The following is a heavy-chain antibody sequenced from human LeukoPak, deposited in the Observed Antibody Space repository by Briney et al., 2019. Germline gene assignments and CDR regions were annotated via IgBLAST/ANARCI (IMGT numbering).Heavy chain of an antibody. CDR2: IWYDGSNK. D-gene: IGHD2-2*01. Sequence: GGSLRLSCAASGFTFSSYGMHWVRQAPGKGLEWVAVIWYDGSNKYYADSVKGRFTISRDNPKNTLYLQMNSLRAEDTAVYYCARAEQVIVVVPAAAPGYYYYGMDVWGQGTTVTVS. J-gene: IGHJ6*02. CDR1: GFTFSSYG. V-gene: IGHV3-33*01. CDR3: ARAEQVIVVVPAAAPGYYYYGMDV.